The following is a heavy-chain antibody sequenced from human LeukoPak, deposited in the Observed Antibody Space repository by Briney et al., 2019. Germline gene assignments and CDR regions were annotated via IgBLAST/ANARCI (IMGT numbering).Heavy chain of an antibody. Sequence: GVTLRLSCAASRFAFYIHHMNWLRQAPGKGLEGVSDTSGSGGSTYYADSVKGRFTISRDNSKNTMYQQIKSLRAEDTAVYYYAKRIQSAMAMGYWGEGTLVTAS. CDR1: RFAFYIHH. CDR2: TSGSGGST. D-gene: IGHD5-18*01. V-gene: IGHV3-23*01. J-gene: IGHJ4*02. CDR3: AKRIQSAMAMGY.